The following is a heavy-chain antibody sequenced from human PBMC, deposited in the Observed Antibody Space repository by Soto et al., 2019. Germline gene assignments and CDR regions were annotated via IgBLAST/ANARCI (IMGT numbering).Heavy chain of an antibody. D-gene: IGHD3-16*01. V-gene: IGHV3-7*01. Sequence: PGGSLRLSCTASGFTFSRDWMAWVRQAPGKGLEWVGNIKEDGIDKYYVDSVKGRFTMARDNAKNLLYLQMNSLRAEDTAVYYWARQGASVLKPRDRGTLVTVSS. CDR3: ARQGASVLKP. CDR1: GFTFSRDW. J-gene: IGHJ4*02. CDR2: IKEDGIDK.